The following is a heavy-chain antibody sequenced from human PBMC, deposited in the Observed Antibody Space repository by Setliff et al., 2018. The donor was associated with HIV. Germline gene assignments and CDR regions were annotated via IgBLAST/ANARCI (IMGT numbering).Heavy chain of an antibody. J-gene: IGHJ4*02. CDR1: GYTFSSYG. V-gene: IGHV1-18*01. CDR2: ISVYNGNT. CDR3: ARKPTGSPSDY. D-gene: IGHD2-2*01. Sequence: ASVKVSCKASGYTFSSYGINWVRQAPGQGLEWMGWISVYNGNTNYAQKLQGRVSMTTDTSTSTAYMELRSLRSDDTALYYCARKPTGSPSDYWGQGTLVTVSS.